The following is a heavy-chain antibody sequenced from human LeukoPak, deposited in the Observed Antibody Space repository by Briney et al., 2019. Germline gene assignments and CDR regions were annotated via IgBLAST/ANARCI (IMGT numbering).Heavy chain of an antibody. Sequence: SETLSLTYTVSGGSISSYYWSWIRQPPGKGLEWIGYIYYSGSTNYNPSLKSRVTISVDTSKNQFSLKLSSVTAADTAVYYCARDTMRDGYNYGAFDIWGQGTMVTVSS. J-gene: IGHJ3*02. D-gene: IGHD5-24*01. V-gene: IGHV4-59*01. CDR1: GGSISSYY. CDR3: ARDTMRDGYNYGAFDI. CDR2: IYYSGST.